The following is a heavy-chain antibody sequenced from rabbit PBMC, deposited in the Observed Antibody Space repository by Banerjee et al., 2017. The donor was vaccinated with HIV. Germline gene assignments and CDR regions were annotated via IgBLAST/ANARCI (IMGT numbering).Heavy chain of an antibody. Sequence: QEQLVESGGGLVTLGGSLTLTCNASGIDFSGYGISWVRQAPGKGLEWIACIYAGSSGITYYASWAKGRFTISKTSSTTVTLQMTSLTAADTATYFCARGGDAGDGGGGYWGPGTLVTVS. D-gene: IGHD8-1*01. CDR2: IYAGSSGIT. CDR1: GIDFSGYG. CDR3: ARGGDAGDGGGGY. V-gene: IGHV1S45*01. J-gene: IGHJ2*01.